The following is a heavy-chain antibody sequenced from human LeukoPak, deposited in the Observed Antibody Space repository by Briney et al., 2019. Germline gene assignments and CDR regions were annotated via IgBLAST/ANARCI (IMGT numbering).Heavy chain of an antibody. D-gene: IGHD6-13*01. CDR1: GYTFTSYY. Sequence: ASVKVSCKASGYTFTSYYMHWVRQAPGQGLEWMGRIIPILGIANYAQKFQGRVTITADKSTSTAYMELSSLRSEDTAVYYCARRAVEQQLVWLGYYYYGMDVWGQGTTVTVSS. CDR3: ARRAVEQQLVWLGYYYYGMDV. J-gene: IGHJ6*02. V-gene: IGHV1-69*02. CDR2: IIPILGIA.